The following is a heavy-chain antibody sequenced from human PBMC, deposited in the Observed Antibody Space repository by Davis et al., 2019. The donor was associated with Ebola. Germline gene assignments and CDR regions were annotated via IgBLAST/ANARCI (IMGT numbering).Heavy chain of an antibody. J-gene: IGHJ4*02. CDR2: ISSSSSYI. CDR1: GFTFSSYG. V-gene: IGHV3-21*01. D-gene: IGHD6-19*01. CDR3: ARAARGWYSY. Sequence: GGSLRLSCAASGFTFSSYGMHWVRQAPGKGLEWVSSISSSSSYIYYADSVKGRFTISRDNAKNSLYLQMNSLRAEDTAVYYCARAARGWYSYWGQGTLVTVSS.